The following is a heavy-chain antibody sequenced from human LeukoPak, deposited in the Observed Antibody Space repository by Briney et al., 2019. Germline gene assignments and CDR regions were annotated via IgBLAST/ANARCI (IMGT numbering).Heavy chain of an antibody. J-gene: IGHJ3*02. V-gene: IGHV4-4*07. CDR1: GGATSSYY. CDR3: ARGPAHGGNSHAFDI. Sequence: LSETLSLTCTVSGGATSSYYWSWIRQPAGKGLEWIGRIYTSGDTNYNPSLKSRVTMSVDTSKNQFSLKLNSVTAADTAVYYCARGPAHGGNSHAFDIWGQGTVVTVSS. D-gene: IGHD4-23*01. CDR2: IYTSGDT.